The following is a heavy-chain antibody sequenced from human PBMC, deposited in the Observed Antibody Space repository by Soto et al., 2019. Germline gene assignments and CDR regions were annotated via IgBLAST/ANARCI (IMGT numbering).Heavy chain of an antibody. CDR2: ISGSGGST. Sequence: GGSLRLSCAASGFTFSSYAMSWVRQAPGKGLEWVSAISGSGGSTYYADSVKGRFTISRDNSKNTLYLQMNSLRAEDTAVYYCAKSARDIVVVPAAMRREYYYYMDVWGKGTTVTVSS. CDR1: GFTFSSYA. J-gene: IGHJ6*03. CDR3: AKSARDIVVVPAAMRREYYYYMDV. D-gene: IGHD2-2*01. V-gene: IGHV3-23*01.